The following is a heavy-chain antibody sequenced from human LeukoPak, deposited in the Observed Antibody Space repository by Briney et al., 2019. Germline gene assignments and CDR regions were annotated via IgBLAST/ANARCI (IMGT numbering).Heavy chain of an antibody. CDR3: ARGDILTGYYGHFDY. V-gene: IGHV4-4*07. CDR1: GGSISSYY. D-gene: IGHD3-9*01. J-gene: IGHJ4*02. Sequence: PSETLSLTCTVSGGSISSYYWSWIRQPAGKGLEWIGRIYTSGSTNYNPSLKSRVTISVDTSKNQFSLKLSSVTAADTAVYYCARGDILTGYYGHFDYWGQGTLVTVSS. CDR2: IYTSGST.